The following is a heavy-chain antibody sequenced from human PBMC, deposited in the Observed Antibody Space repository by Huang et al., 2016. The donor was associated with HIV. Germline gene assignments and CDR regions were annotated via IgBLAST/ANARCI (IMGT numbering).Heavy chain of an antibody. Sequence: QIQLMQSGPELKQPGASVKVSCKASGYTFTSYGITWVRQAPGQGPEWMGWISASSGDTEYEQKFQGRVTLTTETSTNISYMELRSLRSDDTAKYYCARDPKYHRIGYYRQRRGIDIWGQGTMVIVSS. J-gene: IGHJ3*02. CDR3: ARDPKYHRIGYYRQRRGIDI. CDR2: ISASSGDT. D-gene: IGHD3-22*01. CDR1: GYTFTSYG. V-gene: IGHV1-18*01.